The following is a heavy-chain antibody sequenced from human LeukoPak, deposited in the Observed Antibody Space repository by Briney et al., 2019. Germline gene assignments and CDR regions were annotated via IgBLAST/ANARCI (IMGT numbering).Heavy chain of an antibody. CDR1: GFTFSSYG. CDR2: ISYDGSNK. CDR3: AKDLCGGDCYSFDY. Sequence: PGGSLRLSCAASGFTFSSYGMHWVRQAPGKGLEWVAVISYDGSNKYYADSVKGRFTISRDNSKNTLYLQMNSPRAEDTAVYYCAKDLCGGDCYSFDYWGQGTLVTVSS. J-gene: IGHJ4*02. V-gene: IGHV3-30*18. D-gene: IGHD2-21*02.